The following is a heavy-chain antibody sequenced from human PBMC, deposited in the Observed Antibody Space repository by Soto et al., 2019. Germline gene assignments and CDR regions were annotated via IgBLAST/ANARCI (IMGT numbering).Heavy chain of an antibody. D-gene: IGHD3-10*01. Sequence: ETLSLTCPVSGGSISSYYWSWIRQPSGKGLEWIGRIYTSGSTNYNPSLKSRVTMSVDTSKNQFSLKLSSVTAADTAVYYCVRGSYYGSGQQPPTDVWGQGTKVTVYS. CDR2: IYTSGST. V-gene: IGHV4-4*07. CDR1: GGSISSYY. CDR3: VRGSYYGSGQQPPTDV. J-gene: IGHJ6*02.